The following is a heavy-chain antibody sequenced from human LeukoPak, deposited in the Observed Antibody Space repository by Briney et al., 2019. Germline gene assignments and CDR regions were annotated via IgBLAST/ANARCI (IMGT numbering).Heavy chain of an antibody. Sequence: GASVKVSCKASGYTFTSYAMHWVRQAPGQRLEWMGWINAGNADTKYSQKFQGRVTITRDTSASTAYMELSSLRSEDTAVYYCARDHAGAVTISYGLDVWGKGTTVTVSS. V-gene: IGHV1-3*01. D-gene: IGHD4-17*01. CDR2: INAGNADT. J-gene: IGHJ6*04. CDR1: GYTFTSYA. CDR3: ARDHAGAVTISYGLDV.